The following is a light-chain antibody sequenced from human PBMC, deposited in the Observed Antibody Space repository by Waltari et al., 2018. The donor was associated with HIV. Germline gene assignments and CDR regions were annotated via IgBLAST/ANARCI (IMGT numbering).Light chain of an antibody. V-gene: IGKV4-1*01. CDR1: QSVLSSSNNQNY. CDR2: WAS. CDR3: QQFYSSPPT. J-gene: IGKJ4*01. Sequence: DLVLTQPPDPLAVSLGERATISCTSTQSVLSSSNNQNYLTWYQQKPGQPPKLIMYWASTRKSGVPDRFSGSGSGTDFTLTISSLQAEDVAVYYCQQFYSSPPTFGGGTKVEIK.